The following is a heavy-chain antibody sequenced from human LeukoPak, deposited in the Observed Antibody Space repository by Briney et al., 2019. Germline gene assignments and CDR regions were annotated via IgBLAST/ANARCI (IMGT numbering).Heavy chain of an antibody. D-gene: IGHD6-19*01. J-gene: IGHJ5*02. V-gene: IGHV3-23*01. CDR3: AKDSEGIAVAGTFDP. Sequence: GGSLRLSCAASGFTFSSYAMSWVRQAPGEGLEWVSAISGSGGSTYYADSVKGRFTISRDNSKNTLYLQMNSLRAEDTAVYYCAKDSEGIAVAGTFDPWGQGTLVTVSS. CDR1: GFTFSSYA. CDR2: ISGSGGST.